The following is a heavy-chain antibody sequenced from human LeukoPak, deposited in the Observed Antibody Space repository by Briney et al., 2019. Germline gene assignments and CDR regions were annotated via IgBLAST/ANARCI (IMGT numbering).Heavy chain of an antibody. Sequence: GGSLRLSCAASGFTFNTYGMNWVRQAPGKGLEWVAIIWYDGSDKYYAVSVEGRFTISRDNSKNTLYLQVNTLRAEDTAVYYCARVGCTGGSCLAYNYYAMDVWGQGTTVTVSS. CDR1: GFTFNTYG. V-gene: IGHV3-33*01. CDR3: ARVGCTGGSCLAYNYYAMDV. J-gene: IGHJ6*02. D-gene: IGHD2-15*01. CDR2: IWYDGSDK.